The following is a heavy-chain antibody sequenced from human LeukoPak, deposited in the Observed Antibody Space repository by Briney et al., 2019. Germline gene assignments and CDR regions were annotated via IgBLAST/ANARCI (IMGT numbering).Heavy chain of an antibody. V-gene: IGHV4-39*01. CDR2: IYYSGST. CDR3: ARHVKSGSSGGNFDY. J-gene: IGHJ4*02. Sequence: SETLSLTCTVSGGSISSSSYYWGWIRQPPGKGLEWIGSIYYSGSTYYNPSLKSRVTISVDTSKNQFSLKLSSVTAADTAVYYCARHVKSGSSGGNFDYWGQGTLVTVSS. CDR1: GGSISSSSYY. D-gene: IGHD1-26*01.